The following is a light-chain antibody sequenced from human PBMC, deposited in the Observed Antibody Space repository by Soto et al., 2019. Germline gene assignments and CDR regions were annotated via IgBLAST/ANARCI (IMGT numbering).Light chain of an antibody. J-gene: IGKJ4*01. CDR1: QDITNY. V-gene: IGKV1-33*01. Sequence: DIQMTQSPSSLSASVGDRVTITCQASQDITNYLNWYQQKPGKAPKLLIYDASELQTGVPSRFSGSGSGTDFTLTISSLQPEDIATYYCQQYDNLPRTFGGGTKVEIK. CDR3: QQYDNLPRT. CDR2: DAS.